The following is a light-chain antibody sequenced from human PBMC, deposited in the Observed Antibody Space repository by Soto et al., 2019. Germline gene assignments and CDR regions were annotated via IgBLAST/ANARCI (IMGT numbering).Light chain of an antibody. CDR1: QSISSW. CDR3: QQYDNLPIT. Sequence: DIKMYQSPSTLSASVGDRVTITCRASQSISSWLAWYQQKPGKAPKLLIYDASTLESGVPSRFSGSGSGTDFTFTISSLQPEDFATYYCQQYDNLPITFGQGTRLEIK. CDR2: DAS. J-gene: IGKJ5*01. V-gene: IGKV1-33*01.